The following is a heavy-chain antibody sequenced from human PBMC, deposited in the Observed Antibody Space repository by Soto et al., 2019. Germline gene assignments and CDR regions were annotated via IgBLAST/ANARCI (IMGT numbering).Heavy chain of an antibody. CDR3: AHRRSYGSGSYFDY. CDR1: GFSLSTSGVG. J-gene: IGHJ4*02. CDR2: IYWDDDK. V-gene: IGHV2-5*02. D-gene: IGHD3-10*01. Sequence: QITLKESGPTLVKPTQTLTLTCTFSGFSLSTSGVGGGWIRQPPGKALEWLALIYWDDDKRYSPSLKSRLTITKDTSKNQVVLTMTNMDPVDTATYYCAHRRSYGSGSYFDYWGQGTLVTVSS.